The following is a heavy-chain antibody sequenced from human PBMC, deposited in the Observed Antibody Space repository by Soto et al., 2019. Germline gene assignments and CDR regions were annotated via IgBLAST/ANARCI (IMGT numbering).Heavy chain of an antibody. CDR3: ARDNGDYGFDY. CDR2: IYYSGST. D-gene: IGHD4-17*01. J-gene: IGHJ4*02. CDR1: GGSISSYY. V-gene: IGHV4-59*01. Sequence: SETLSLTCTVSGGSISSYYWSWIRQPPGKGLEWIGYIYYSGSTNYNPPLKSRVTISVDTSKNQFSLKLSSVTAADTAVYYCARDNGDYGFDYWGQGTLVTVSS.